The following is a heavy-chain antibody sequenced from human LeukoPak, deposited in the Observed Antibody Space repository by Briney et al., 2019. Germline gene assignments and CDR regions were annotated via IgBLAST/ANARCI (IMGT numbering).Heavy chain of an antibody. J-gene: IGHJ5*02. CDR2: INHSGSA. CDR1: GGSFSGYY. V-gene: IGHV4-34*01. D-gene: IGHD4-23*01. Sequence: SETLSLTCAVYGGSFSGYYWSWIRQPPGKGLEWIGEINHSGSANYNPSLKSRVTISVDTSKNQFSLKLSSVTAADTAVYYCVRGRIDYGGKNWFDPWGQGTLVTVSS. CDR3: VRGRIDYGGKNWFDP.